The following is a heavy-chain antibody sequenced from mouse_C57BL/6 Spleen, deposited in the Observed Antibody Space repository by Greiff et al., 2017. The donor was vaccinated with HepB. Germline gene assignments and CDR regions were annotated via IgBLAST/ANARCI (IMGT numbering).Heavy chain of an antibody. Sequence: EVKLVESGPGLVKPSQSLSLTCSVTGYSITSGYYWNWIRQFPGNKLEWMGYISYDGSNNYNPSLKNRISITRDTSKNQFFLKLNSVTTEDTATYYCAREGTGPSYWYFDVWGTGTTVTVSS. CDR3: AREGTGPSYWYFDV. V-gene: IGHV3-6*01. CDR2: ISYDGSN. D-gene: IGHD4-1*01. J-gene: IGHJ1*03. CDR1: GYSITSGYY.